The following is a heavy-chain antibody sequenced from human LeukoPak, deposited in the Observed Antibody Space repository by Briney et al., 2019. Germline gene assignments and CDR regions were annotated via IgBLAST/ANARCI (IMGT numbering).Heavy chain of an antibody. Sequence: SETLSLTCAVYGGSFSGYYWSWIRQPPGKGLEWIGEINHSGSTNYNPSLKSRVTISVDTSKNQFSLKLSSVTAADTAVYYCARLSLTYCSGGSRMFWGQGTLVTVSS. CDR1: GGSFSGYY. CDR2: INHSGST. CDR3: ARLSLTYCSGGSRMF. V-gene: IGHV4-34*01. J-gene: IGHJ4*02. D-gene: IGHD2-15*01.